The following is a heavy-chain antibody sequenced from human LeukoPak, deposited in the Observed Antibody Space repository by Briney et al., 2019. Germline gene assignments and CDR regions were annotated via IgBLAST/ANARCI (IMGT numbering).Heavy chain of an antibody. D-gene: IGHD1-26*01. Sequence: GGSLRLSCAASGFTFSSYSMNWVRQAPGKGLEWVSSISSSSSYIYYADSVKGRFTISRDNAKNSLYLQMNSLRAEDTAVYYCARVAGKWELRTATSYYYYYYMDVWGKGTTVTISS. CDR2: ISSSSSYI. CDR1: GFTFSSYS. V-gene: IGHV3-21*01. CDR3: ARVAGKWELRTATSYYYYYYMDV. J-gene: IGHJ6*03.